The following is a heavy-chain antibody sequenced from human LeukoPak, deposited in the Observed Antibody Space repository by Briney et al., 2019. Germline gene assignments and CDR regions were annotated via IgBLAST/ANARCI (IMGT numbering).Heavy chain of an antibody. D-gene: IGHD1-26*01. CDR2: ISGSGGST. V-gene: IGHV3-23*01. CDR3: AKDPLPYSGSYYPFDY. J-gene: IGHJ4*02. CDR1: GFTFSSYA. Sequence: GGSLRLSCAASGFTFSSYAMSWVRQAPGKGLEWVSAISGSGGSTYYADSVKGRFTISRDNSKNTLYVQMNSLRAEDTAVHYCAKDPLPYSGSYYPFDYWGQGTLVTVSS.